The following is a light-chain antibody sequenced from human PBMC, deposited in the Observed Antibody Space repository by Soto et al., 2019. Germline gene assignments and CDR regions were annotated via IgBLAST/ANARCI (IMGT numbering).Light chain of an antibody. J-gene: IGKJ4*01. CDR2: GAS. CDR3: QHGYSTPLT. Sequence: ELVWTQSPATLSLSPGERVTLSCRASQSVSSNLAWYQQTPGQAPRVLIYGASTRATGIPARFSGSGSGTELTITISSLQPEDCETDVCQHGYSTPLTFVGGTKVDIK. CDR1: QSVSSN. V-gene: IGKV3D-15*01.